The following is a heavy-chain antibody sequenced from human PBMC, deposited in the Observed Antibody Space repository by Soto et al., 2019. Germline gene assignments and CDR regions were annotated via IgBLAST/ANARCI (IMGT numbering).Heavy chain of an antibody. CDR1: GYTFTSYG. CDR3: ARRGVCQRPPGWFDT. J-gene: IGHJ5*02. CDR2: ISAYNGNT. D-gene: IGHD2-8*01. Sequence: QVQLVQSGAEVKKPGASVKVSCKASGYTFTSYGISWVRQAPGQGLEWMGWISAYNGNTNYAQKLQGRVTMTTDTATGTAYIELRSQRSDDTAVYYCARRGVCQRPPGWFDTWGQGTLVTVSS. V-gene: IGHV1-18*01.